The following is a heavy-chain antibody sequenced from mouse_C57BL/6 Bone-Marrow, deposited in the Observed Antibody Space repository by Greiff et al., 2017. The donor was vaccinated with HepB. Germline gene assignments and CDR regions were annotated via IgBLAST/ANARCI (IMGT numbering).Heavy chain of an antibody. CDR1: GFTFSDYY. CDR2: ISNGGGST. D-gene: IGHD1-1*01. V-gene: IGHV5-12*01. Sequence: EVQVVESGGGLVQPGGSLKLSCAASGFTFSDYYMYWVRQTPEKRLEWVAYISNGGGSTYFPDTVKGRFTISRDNAKNTLYLQMSRLKSEDTAMYYCARHLYYYGSSYGAMDYWGQGTSVTVSS. CDR3: ARHLYYYGSSYGAMDY. J-gene: IGHJ4*01.